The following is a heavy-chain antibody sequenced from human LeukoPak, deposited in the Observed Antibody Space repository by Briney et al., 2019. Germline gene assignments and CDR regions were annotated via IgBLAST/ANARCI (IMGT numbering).Heavy chain of an antibody. D-gene: IGHD6-13*01. CDR1: GGTFSSYA. CDR3: ARVLGRSSWPYYYYYMDV. J-gene: IGHJ6*03. Sequence: SVKVSCKASGGTFSSYAISWVRQAPGQGLEWMGGIIPIFGTANYAQKFQGRVTITADKSTSTAYMELSSLRSEDTAVYYCARVLGRSSWPYYYYYMDVWGKGTTVTVSS. V-gene: IGHV1-69*06. CDR2: IIPIFGTA.